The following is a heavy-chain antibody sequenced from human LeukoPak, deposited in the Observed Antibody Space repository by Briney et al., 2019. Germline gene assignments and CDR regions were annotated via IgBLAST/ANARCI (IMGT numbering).Heavy chain of an antibody. CDR1: GFTFSNYG. CDR3: AKNLLRYFDWFGY. CDR2: ISGGGDTI. D-gene: IGHD3-9*01. Sequence: GGSLRLSCEASGFTFSNYGMTWVRQGPGKGLEWVSSISGGGDTIYSADSVKGRFTISRDNSKNTLYLQMNSPRAEDTAVYYCAKNLLRYFDWFGYWGQGTLVTVSS. J-gene: IGHJ5*01. V-gene: IGHV3-23*01.